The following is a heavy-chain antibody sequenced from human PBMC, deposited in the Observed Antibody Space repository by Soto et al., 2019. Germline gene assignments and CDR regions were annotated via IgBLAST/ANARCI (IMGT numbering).Heavy chain of an antibody. J-gene: IGHJ4*02. CDR3: AHLAGLAHTDDF. CDR1: GFTFSDYA. CDR2: ISSDGSNR. D-gene: IGHD3-9*01. Sequence: GSLRRSCAASGFTFSDYALHWVRQAPGKGLEWVTVISSDGSNRYYADSVKGRFTISRDNSKNTLYLQMNSLRVEDTAIYICAHLAGLAHTDDFWGQGTPVTVPQ. V-gene: IGHV3-30-3*01.